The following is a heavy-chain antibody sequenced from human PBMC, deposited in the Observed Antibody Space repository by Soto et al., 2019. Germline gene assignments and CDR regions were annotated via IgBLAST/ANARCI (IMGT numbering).Heavy chain of an antibody. Sequence: GESLKISCKGSGYSFTNYWIGWVRQMPGIGLEWMGIIHPGDPKTRYSPSFQGHVTISADKSINTAYLQWSSLKASDTAMYFCARIGAAATGYDYWGQGTLVTVSS. CDR1: GYSFTNYW. CDR2: IHPGDPKT. CDR3: ARIGAAATGYDY. J-gene: IGHJ4*02. D-gene: IGHD6-13*01. V-gene: IGHV5-51*01.